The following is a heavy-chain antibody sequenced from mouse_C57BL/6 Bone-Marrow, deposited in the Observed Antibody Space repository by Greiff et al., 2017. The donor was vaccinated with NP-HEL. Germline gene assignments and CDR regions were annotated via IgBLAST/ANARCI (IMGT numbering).Heavy chain of an antibody. CDR3: VRHLPLGNAMDY. CDR1: GFSFNTYA. D-gene: IGHD2-10*02. V-gene: IGHV10-1*01. CDR2: IRSKSNNYAT. J-gene: IGHJ4*01. Sequence: EVKLMESGGGLVQPKGSLKLSCAASGFSFNTYAMNWVRQAPGKGLEWVARIRSKSNNYATYYADSVKDRFTISRDDSESMLYLQMNNLKTEDTAMYYCVRHLPLGNAMDYWGQGTSVTVSS.